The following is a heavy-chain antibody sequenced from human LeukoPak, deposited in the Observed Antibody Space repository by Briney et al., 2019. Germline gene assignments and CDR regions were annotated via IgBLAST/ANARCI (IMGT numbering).Heavy chain of an antibody. CDR1: GFTFSSYV. D-gene: IGHD3-22*01. Sequence: GRSLRPSSAASGFTFSSYVMSRGREAARKRQKCFSDISGSGGSTYYADSVKGRFTISRDNSKNELYLQMNSLRAEDTAVYYCAKDMYYDSSLGYYWGQGTLVTVSS. CDR3: AKDMYYDSSLGYY. V-gene: IGHV3-23*01. J-gene: IGHJ4*02. CDR2: ISGSGGST.